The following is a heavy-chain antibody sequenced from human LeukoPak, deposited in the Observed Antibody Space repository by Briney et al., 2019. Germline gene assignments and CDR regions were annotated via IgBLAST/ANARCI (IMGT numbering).Heavy chain of an antibody. Sequence: GGSLRLSCAASGFTFSSYSMNWVRQAPGKGLEWVSSISSSSSYIYYADSVKGRFTISRDNAKNSLYLQMNSLRAEDTAVYYCARDSGGSYYGVRWGQGTPVTVSS. CDR2: ISSSSSYI. CDR1: GFTFSSYS. CDR3: ARDSGGSYYGVR. J-gene: IGHJ4*02. D-gene: IGHD1-26*01. V-gene: IGHV3-21*01.